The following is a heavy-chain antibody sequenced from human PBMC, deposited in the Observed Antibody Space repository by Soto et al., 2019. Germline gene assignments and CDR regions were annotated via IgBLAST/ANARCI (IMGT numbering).Heavy chain of an antibody. CDR1: GFTFSDYY. D-gene: IGHD4-17*01. V-gene: IGHV3-11*01. CDR2: ISSTGSTI. Sequence: GGSLRLSCAASGFTFSDYYMNWIRQAPGKGLEWVAYISSTGSTIYYADSMKGRFTISRDNAKNSLYLQMNSLRAEDTAVYYCARKTTVTATFDYWGQGALVTVSS. J-gene: IGHJ4*02. CDR3: ARKTTVTATFDY.